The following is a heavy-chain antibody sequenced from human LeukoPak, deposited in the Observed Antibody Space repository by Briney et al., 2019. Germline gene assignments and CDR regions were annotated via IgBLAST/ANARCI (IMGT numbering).Heavy chain of an antibody. CDR3: ASEVLSYYDFWSGYYRGEYFGY. D-gene: IGHD3-3*01. Sequence: ASVKVSCKASGGTFSSYAISWVRQAPGQGLEWMGRIIPILGIANYAQKFQGRVTITADKSTSTAYMELSSLRSEDTAVYYCASEVLSYYDFWSGYYRGEYFGYWGQGTLVTVSS. CDR1: GGTFSSYA. J-gene: IGHJ4*02. V-gene: IGHV1-69*04. CDR2: IIPILGIA.